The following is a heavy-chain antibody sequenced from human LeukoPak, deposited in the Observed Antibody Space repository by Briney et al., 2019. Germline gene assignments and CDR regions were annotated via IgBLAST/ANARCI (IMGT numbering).Heavy chain of an antibody. CDR3: ARLRDYYYNYMDV. J-gene: IGHJ6*03. CDR2: IYYSGST. V-gene: IGHV4-39*01. Sequence: PPETLSLTCTVSGGSISSSSYYWGWIRQPPGKGLEWIGSIYYSGSTYYNPSLKSRVTISVDTSKIQISLRLNSVTAADTAVYYCARLRDYYYNYMDVWGKGTTVTISS. CDR1: GGSISSSSYY.